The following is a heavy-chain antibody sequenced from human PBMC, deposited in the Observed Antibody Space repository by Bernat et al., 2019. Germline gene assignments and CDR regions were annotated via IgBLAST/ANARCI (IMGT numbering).Heavy chain of an antibody. CDR2: ITSGVGNT. CDR3: AKAPLGSCGGVICYYFDY. D-gene: IGHD2-15*01. Sequence: EVQLLQSGGGLVQPGGSLRLSCVASGFTFNTYAMNWVRQAPGKGLEWVSSITSGVGNTCYANSVKGRFTSSRDTSKNTLYLQMNSLRAEDAAVYYCAKAPLGSCGGVICYYFDYWGQGALVTVSS. CDR1: GFTFNTYA. J-gene: IGHJ4*02. V-gene: IGHV3-23*01.